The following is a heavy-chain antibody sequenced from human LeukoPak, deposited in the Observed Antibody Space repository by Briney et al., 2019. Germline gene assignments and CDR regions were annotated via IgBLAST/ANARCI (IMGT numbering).Heavy chain of an antibody. V-gene: IGHV5-10-1*01. D-gene: IGHD3-10*01. CDR2: IDPSDSYT. Sequence: GESLRISCKGSGYSFTTYWISWVRQMPGKGLEWMGRIDPSDSYTNYSPSFQGHVTISADKSFSTAYLQWTSLKASDTAIYYCARRLGVIRGVIPYYFDYWGQGTLVTVSS. CDR1: GYSFTTYW. J-gene: IGHJ4*02. CDR3: ARRLGVIRGVIPYYFDY.